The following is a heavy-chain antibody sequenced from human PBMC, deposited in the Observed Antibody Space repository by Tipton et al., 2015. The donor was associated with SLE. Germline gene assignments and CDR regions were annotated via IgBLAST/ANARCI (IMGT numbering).Heavy chain of an antibody. CDR3: ARVPLGRTIVD. D-gene: IGHD2-15*01. CDR2: ISSSSSTI. J-gene: IGHJ4*02. V-gene: IGHV3-48*01. CDR1: GFTFSSYS. Sequence: SLRLSCAASGFTFSSYSMNWVRQAPGKGLEWVSYISSSSSTIYYADSVKGRFTISRDNAKNSLYLQMNSLRAEDTAVYYCARVPLGRTIVDWGQGTLVTVSS.